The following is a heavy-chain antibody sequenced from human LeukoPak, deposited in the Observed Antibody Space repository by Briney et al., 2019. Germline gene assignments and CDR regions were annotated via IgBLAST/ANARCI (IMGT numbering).Heavy chain of an antibody. CDR3: ARGYSYRFDY. V-gene: IGHV3-13*01. CDR2: IAANGDS. Sequence: PGGSLRLSCAASGFAFYNYDLHWVRQTGKDLEWVSVIAANGDSYYAGSVKGRFTISTDNGNNALYLQMNSLRDGDTAVYYCARGYSYRFDYWGQGTLVTVSS. J-gene: IGHJ4*02. D-gene: IGHD4-11*01. CDR1: GFAFYNYD.